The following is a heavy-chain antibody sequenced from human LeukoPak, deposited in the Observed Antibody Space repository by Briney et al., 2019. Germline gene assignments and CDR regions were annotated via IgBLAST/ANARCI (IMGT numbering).Heavy chain of an antibody. CDR1: GFTFSSYS. CDR3: ARDLRGYYYDSSDPYYGMDV. Sequence: GALSLSCAASGFTFSSYSMNWVRQAPGKGLEWVSSISSSSSYIYYADSVKGRFTISRDNAKNSLYLQMNSLRAEDTAVYYCARDLRGYYYDSSDPYYGMDVWGQGTTVTVSS. J-gene: IGHJ6*02. CDR2: ISSSSSYI. V-gene: IGHV3-21*01. D-gene: IGHD3-22*01.